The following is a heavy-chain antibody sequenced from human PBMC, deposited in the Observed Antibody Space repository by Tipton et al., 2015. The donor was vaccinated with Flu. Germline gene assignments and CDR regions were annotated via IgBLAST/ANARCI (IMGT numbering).Heavy chain of an antibody. Sequence: PGLVKPSETLPLTCNVSGGSINRYYWSWIRQSVGKGPEWIGRTHTNGNTNYNSSFGSRLTMSVDTSKSQFSMTLTSVTVADTAVYYCASGNFYDSSGYFAFWGQGILVTVSS. J-gene: IGHJ4*02. V-gene: IGHV4-4*07. D-gene: IGHD3-22*01. CDR1: GGSINRYY. CDR2: THTNGNT. CDR3: ASGNFYDSSGYFAF.